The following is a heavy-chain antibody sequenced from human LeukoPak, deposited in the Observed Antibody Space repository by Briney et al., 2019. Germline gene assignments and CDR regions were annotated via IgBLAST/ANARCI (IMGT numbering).Heavy chain of an antibody. CDR2: IIPIFGGP. J-gene: IGHJ4*02. D-gene: IGHD3-16*01. CDR3: AGGLGEVPFDY. Sequence: GASVKVSCKTSGVTFRTVGISWVRQAPGQGLEWMGGIIPIFGGPTYAQNFQGRVIITADESTRTVYMELRSLRSDDTAVFYCAGGLGEVPFDYWGQGTLVTVSS. CDR1: GVTFRTVG. V-gene: IGHV1-69*01.